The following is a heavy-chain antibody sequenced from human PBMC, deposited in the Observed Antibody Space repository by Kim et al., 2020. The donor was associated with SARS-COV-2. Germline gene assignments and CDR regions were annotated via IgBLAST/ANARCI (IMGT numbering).Heavy chain of an antibody. CDR3: ARCPGDSNSFTFDP. CDR2: IYHSGST. J-gene: IGHJ5*02. Sequence: SETLSLTCGVSGDSFSSSNWWSWVRQPPGKGLEWIGEIYHSGSTNYNPSLKSQVTISIDKSKNQFFLKLNSVTAADTAVYYCARCPGDSNSFTFDPWGPG. V-gene: IGHV4-4*02. D-gene: IGHD6-6*01. CDR1: GDSFSSSNW.